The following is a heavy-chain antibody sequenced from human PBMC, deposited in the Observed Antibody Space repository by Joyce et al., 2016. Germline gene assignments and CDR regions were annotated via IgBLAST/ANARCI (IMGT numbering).Heavy chain of an antibody. CDR1: GFLFSNYT. CDR3: ARKKYYGSGSYYKYYYYAMDV. J-gene: IGHJ6*02. V-gene: IGHV3-48*04. CDR2: ISRSSRTI. Sequence: EVQLVESGGGLVQPGGSLRLSCAASGFLFSNYTMKWVRQDPGKGLEWVSHISRSSRTIYYADSVKGRFTISRDNAKNSRYLQMNSLRAEDTAVYYCARKKYYGSGSYYKYYYYAMDVWGQGTTVTVSS. D-gene: IGHD3-10*01.